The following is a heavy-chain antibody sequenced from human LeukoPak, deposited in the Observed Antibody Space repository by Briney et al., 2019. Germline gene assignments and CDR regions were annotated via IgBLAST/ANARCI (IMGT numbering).Heavy chain of an antibody. Sequence: ASVKVSCKASGYTFTSYGISWVRQAPGQGLEWMGWISAYNGNTNYAQKLQGRVTMTRDMSTSTVYMELSSLRSEDTAVYYCARDPGGSYSSFDCWGQGTLVTVSS. J-gene: IGHJ4*02. D-gene: IGHD1-26*01. CDR1: GYTFTSYG. V-gene: IGHV1-18*01. CDR2: ISAYNGNT. CDR3: ARDPGGSYSSFDC.